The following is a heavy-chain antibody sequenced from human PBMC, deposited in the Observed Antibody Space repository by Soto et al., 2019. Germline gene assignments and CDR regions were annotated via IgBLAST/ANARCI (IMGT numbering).Heavy chain of an antibody. CDR2: ISAYNGNT. CDR3: ARDRSSRLRWPGRDFDY. V-gene: IGHV1-18*01. CDR1: GYTFTSYG. J-gene: IGHJ4*02. D-gene: IGHD4-17*01. Sequence: QVQLVQSGAEVKKPGASVKVSCKASGYTFTSYGISWVRQAPGQGLEWMGWISAYNGNTNYAQKLQGRVTMTTDTSTSTAYMELRSLRSDDTAVYYCARDRSSRLRWPGRDFDYWGQGTLVTVSS.